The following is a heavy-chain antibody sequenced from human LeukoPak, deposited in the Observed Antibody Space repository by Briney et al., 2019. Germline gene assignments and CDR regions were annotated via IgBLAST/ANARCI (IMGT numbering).Heavy chain of an antibody. CDR1: GFIFSSYS. CDR2: IYYSGST. J-gene: IGHJ6*02. Sequence: GSLRLSCAASGFIFSSYSMNWVRQAPGKGLEWIGYIYYSGSTNYNPSLKSRVTISVDTSKNQFSLKLSSVTAADTAVYYCARKAAAGTKYYYGMDVWGQGTTVTVSS. CDR3: ARKAAAGTKYYYGMDV. D-gene: IGHD6-13*01. V-gene: IGHV4-59*01.